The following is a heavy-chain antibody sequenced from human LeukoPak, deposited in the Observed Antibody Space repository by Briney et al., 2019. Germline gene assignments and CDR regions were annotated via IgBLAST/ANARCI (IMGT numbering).Heavy chain of an antibody. CDR2: IYYSGST. CDR3: ARARYCSGGSCYGGADDAFDI. CDR1: GGSISSYY. D-gene: IGHD2-15*01. V-gene: IGHV4-59*01. Sequence: SQTLSLTCTVSGGSISSYYWSWIRQPPGKGLEWVGDIYYSGSTNYNPSLKSRVTISVDTSKNQFSLKLSSVTAADTAVYYCARARYCSGGSCYGGADDAFDIWGQGTMVTVSS. J-gene: IGHJ3*02.